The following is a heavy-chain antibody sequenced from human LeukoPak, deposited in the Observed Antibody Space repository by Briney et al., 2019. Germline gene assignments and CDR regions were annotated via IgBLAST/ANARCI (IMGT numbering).Heavy chain of an antibody. J-gene: IGHJ6*04. CDR1: GFSFEDFC. V-gene: IGHV3-48*04. CDR2: ISHRSETV. Sequence: GGSLKLSCAVSGFSFEDFCMHWVRQAPGKGLEWVSYISHRSETVYYADSVKGRFTISRDNAKNSLYLQMSGLRAEDTAVYYCARDWLDVSMDIWGKGTTVTVSS. CDR3: ARDWLDVSMDI. D-gene: IGHD2-2*03.